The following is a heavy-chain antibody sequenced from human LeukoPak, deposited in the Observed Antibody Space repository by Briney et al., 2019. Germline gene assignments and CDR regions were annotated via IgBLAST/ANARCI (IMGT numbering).Heavy chain of an antibody. D-gene: IGHD3-16*01. Sequence: SEALSLTCAVYGGSFSGYYWSWIRQPPGKGLEWIGEINHSGSTNYNPSLKSRVTISVDTSKNQFSLKLSSVTAADTAVYYCAKLFGYMDVWGKGTTVTVSS. V-gene: IGHV4-34*01. CDR3: AKLFGYMDV. CDR1: GGSFSGYY. J-gene: IGHJ6*03. CDR2: INHSGST.